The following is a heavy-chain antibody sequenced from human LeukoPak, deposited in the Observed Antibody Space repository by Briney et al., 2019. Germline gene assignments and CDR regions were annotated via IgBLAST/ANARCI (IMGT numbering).Heavy chain of an antibody. CDR2: INPSGGST. V-gene: IGHV1-46*01. D-gene: IGHD6-19*01. CDR3: ARVHLSSHGYFDY. J-gene: IGHJ4*02. CDR1: GFTFSSYY. Sequence: GGSLRLSCAASGFTFSSYYMHWVRQAPGQGLEWMGIINPSGGSTSYAQKFQGRVTMTRDTSTSTVYMELSSLRSEDTAVYYCARVHLSSHGYFDYWGQGTLVTVSS.